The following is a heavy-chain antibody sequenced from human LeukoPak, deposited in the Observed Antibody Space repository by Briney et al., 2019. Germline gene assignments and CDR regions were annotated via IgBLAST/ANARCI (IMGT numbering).Heavy chain of an antibody. D-gene: IGHD2-2*01. CDR3: ARLLVTRAFDI. CDR2: IYSGGST. J-gene: IGHJ3*02. Sequence: PGGSLRLSCAASGFTVSSNYMSWVRQAPGKGLEWVSVIYSGGSTYYADSVKGRFTISRDNSKNTLYLQMNSLRAEDTAVYYCARLLVTRAFDIWGQGTMVTVSS. V-gene: IGHV3-53*01. CDR1: GFTVSSNY.